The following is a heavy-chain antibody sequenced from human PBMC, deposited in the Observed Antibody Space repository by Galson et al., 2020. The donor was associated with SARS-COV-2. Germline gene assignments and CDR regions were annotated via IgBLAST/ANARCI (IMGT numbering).Heavy chain of an antibody. Sequence: GGSLRLSCAASGFTFSSYGMHWVRQAPGKGLEWVAVIWYDGSNKYYADSVKGRFTISRDNSKNTLYLQMNSLRAEDTAVYYCAREDTMVRGQKFDYWGQGTLVTVSS. V-gene: IGHV3-33*01. J-gene: IGHJ4*02. CDR3: AREDTMVRGQKFDY. CDR1: GFTFSSYG. D-gene: IGHD3-10*01. CDR2: IWYDGSNK.